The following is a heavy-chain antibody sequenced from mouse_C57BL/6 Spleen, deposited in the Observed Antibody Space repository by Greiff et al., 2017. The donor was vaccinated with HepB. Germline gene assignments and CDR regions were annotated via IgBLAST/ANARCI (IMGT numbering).Heavy chain of an antibody. CDR1: GYALSSSW. V-gene: IGHV1-82*01. CDR3: ARSGWLLNYFDY. CDR2: IYPGDGDT. D-gene: IGHD2-3*01. Sequence: QVQLQQSGPELVKPGASVKISCKASGYALSSSWMNWVKQRPGKGLEWIGRIYPGDGDTNYNGKFKGKATLTADKSSSTAYMQLSSLTSEDSAVYFCARSGWLLNYFDYWGQGTTLTVSS. J-gene: IGHJ2*01.